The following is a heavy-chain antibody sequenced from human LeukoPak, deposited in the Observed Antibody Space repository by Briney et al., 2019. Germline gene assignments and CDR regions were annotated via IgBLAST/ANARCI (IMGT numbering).Heavy chain of an antibody. D-gene: IGHD6-13*01. CDR3: ARLNAAAGFFDY. J-gene: IGHJ4*02. CDR2: IKEDGSEK. Sequence: GGSLRLSCAASGFTFSNDWMSWVRQAPGKGLELVANIKEDGSEKHYVDSVKGRFTISRDNAKNSLYLQMNSLRAEDTAVYYCARLNAAAGFFDYWGQGILVTVSS. V-gene: IGHV3-7*01. CDR1: GFTFSNDW.